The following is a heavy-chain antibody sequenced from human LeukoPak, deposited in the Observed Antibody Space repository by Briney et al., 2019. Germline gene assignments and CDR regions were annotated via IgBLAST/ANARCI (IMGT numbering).Heavy chain of an antibody. CDR2: INQLLGGT. J-gene: IGHJ4*02. Sequence: SVNVSRKSSGYTFTGYHMHWVRQAPAQELEWMGCINQLLGGTNYAQKFQGRVTSTLDTSISTDYIELTRLRSDDTALYYCARFSGWSLVGDFWGQGTLLNSSS. V-gene: IGHV1-2*02. D-gene: IGHD6-19*01. CDR1: GYTFTGYH. CDR3: ARFSGWSLVGDF.